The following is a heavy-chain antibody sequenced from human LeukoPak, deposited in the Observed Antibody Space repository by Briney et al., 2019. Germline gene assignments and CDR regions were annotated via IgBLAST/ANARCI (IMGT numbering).Heavy chain of an antibody. V-gene: IGHV4-39*07. Sequence: PSETLSLTCTVSGGSISSSSYYWGWIRQPPGKGLEWIGSIYYSGSTYYNPSLKSRVTISVDTSKNQFSLKLSSVTAADTAVYYCARENRVTTVYGWFDPWGQGTLVTVSS. CDR3: ARENRVTTVYGWFDP. J-gene: IGHJ5*02. CDR2: IYYSGST. D-gene: IGHD4-17*01. CDR1: GGSISSSSYY.